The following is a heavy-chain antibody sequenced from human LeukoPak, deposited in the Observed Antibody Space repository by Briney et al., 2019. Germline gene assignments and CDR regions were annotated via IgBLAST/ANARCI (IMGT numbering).Heavy chain of an antibody. D-gene: IGHD6-13*01. CDR2: INPNSGGT. V-gene: IGHV1-2*02. Sequence: ASVKVSCKASGYTFTSYGISWVRQAPGQGLEWMGWINPNSGGTNYAQKFQGRVTMTRDTSISTAYMELSRLRSDDTAVYYCARIAAAAGTDDDYWGQGTLVTVSS. CDR3: ARIAAAAGTDDDY. CDR1: GYTFTSYG. J-gene: IGHJ4*02.